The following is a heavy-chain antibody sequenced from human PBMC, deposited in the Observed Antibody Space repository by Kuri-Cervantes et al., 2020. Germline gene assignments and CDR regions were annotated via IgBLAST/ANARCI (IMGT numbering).Heavy chain of an antibody. CDR3: ARGCSSTSCYALFDY. V-gene: IGHV3-53*01. Sequence: GESLKISCAASGFTVSSNYMSWVRQAPGKGLEWVSVIYTGGTIYYVDSVKGRFTISRDNSKNTLWLQMNSLRAEDTAVYYCARGCSSTSCYALFDYWGQGTLVTVSS. D-gene: IGHD2-2*01. CDR1: GFTVSSNY. J-gene: IGHJ4*02. CDR2: IYTGGTI.